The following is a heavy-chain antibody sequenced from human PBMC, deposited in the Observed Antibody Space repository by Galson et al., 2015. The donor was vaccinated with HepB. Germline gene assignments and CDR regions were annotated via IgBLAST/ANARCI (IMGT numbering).Heavy chain of an antibody. CDR1: GFTFSSYT. D-gene: IGHD3-10*01. CDR3: AKDLLRFGELWDAFDI. CDR2: ISGSGGST. V-gene: IGHV3-23*01. Sequence: SLRLSCAASGFTFSSYTMSWVRQAPGKGLEWVSAISGSGGSTYYADSVKGRFTISRDNSKNTLYLQMNSLRAEDTAVYYCAKDLLRFGELWDAFDIWGQGTMVTVSS. J-gene: IGHJ3*02.